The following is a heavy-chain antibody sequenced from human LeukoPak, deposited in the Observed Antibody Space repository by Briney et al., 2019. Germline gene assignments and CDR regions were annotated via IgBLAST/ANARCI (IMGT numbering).Heavy chain of an antibody. CDR3: TRDSLRCSSSTCYREEY. CDR2: IHSGDRT. Sequence: GGSLRLSCAASGFTFSSYSMNWVRQAPGKGLEWASLIHSGDRTYYADSVKGRFTISRDNSKNTLYLQMNRLRAEDTAFYYCTRDSLRCSSSTCYREEYWGQGTLVTVSS. D-gene: IGHD2-2*01. V-gene: IGHV3-66*01. J-gene: IGHJ4*02. CDR1: GFTFSSYS.